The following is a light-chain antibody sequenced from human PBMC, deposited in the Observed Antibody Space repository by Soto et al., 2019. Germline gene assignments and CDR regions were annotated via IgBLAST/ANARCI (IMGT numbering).Light chain of an antibody. J-gene: IGKJ1*01. Sequence: EIVLTQSPGTLSLSPGERVTLSCRASQTVSSSSLAWYQQKPGQAPRLLIFGASTRAAGFPDRFSGSGSGTDFTLTISRLEPEDFAVYYCQQYGSSPRTFGQGTKVDI. V-gene: IGKV3-20*01. CDR3: QQYGSSPRT. CDR2: GAS. CDR1: QTVSSSS.